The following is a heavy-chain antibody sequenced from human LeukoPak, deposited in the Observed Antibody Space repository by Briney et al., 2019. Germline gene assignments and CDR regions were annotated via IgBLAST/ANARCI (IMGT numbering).Heavy chain of an antibody. J-gene: IGHJ6*02. Sequence: PSETLSLTCTVSDYSISSGSYWGWIRQPPGKGLEWIGSIYHSGSTYYNPSLKSRVTISVDTSKKQFSLTLSSVTAADTAVYYCARHLIYGSGSYSRYYGMDVWGQGTTVTVSS. CDR3: ARHLIYGSGSYSRYYGMDV. V-gene: IGHV4-38-2*02. CDR1: DYSISSGSY. CDR2: IYHSGST. D-gene: IGHD3-10*01.